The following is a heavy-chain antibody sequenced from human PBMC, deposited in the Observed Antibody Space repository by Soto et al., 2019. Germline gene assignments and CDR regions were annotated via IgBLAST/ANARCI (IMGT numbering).Heavy chain of an antibody. Sequence: SETLSLTCAVSGGSISSSNWWSWVRQPPGKGLEWIGEIYHSGSTNYNPSLKSRVTMSVDKSKNQFSLKLSSVTAADTAVYYCARGGFYSSSSVFDYWGQGTLVTVSS. CDR1: GGSISSSNW. D-gene: IGHD6-6*01. V-gene: IGHV4-4*02. CDR3: ARGGFYSSSSVFDY. J-gene: IGHJ4*02. CDR2: IYHSGST.